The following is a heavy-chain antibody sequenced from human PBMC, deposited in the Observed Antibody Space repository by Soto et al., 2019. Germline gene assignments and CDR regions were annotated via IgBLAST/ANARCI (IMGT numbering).Heavy chain of an antibody. CDR2: IYSGGST. Sequence: EVQLVESGGGLVQPGGSLRLSCAASGFTVSSNYMSWVRQAPGKGLEWVSVIYSGGSTYYADSVKGRFTISRDNSKNTLYLQMKSLRAEDTAVYYCAREGCSGGSCHSRYYYYYYMDVWGKGTTVTVSS. D-gene: IGHD2-15*01. CDR1: GFTVSSNY. J-gene: IGHJ6*03. V-gene: IGHV3-66*01. CDR3: AREGCSGGSCHSRYYYYYYMDV.